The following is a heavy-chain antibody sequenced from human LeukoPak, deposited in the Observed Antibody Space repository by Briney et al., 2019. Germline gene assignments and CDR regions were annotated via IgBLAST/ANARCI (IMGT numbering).Heavy chain of an antibody. D-gene: IGHD6-19*01. V-gene: IGHV3-30*18. J-gene: IGHJ6*02. CDR2: ISYDGSNK. CDR1: GFMFSNYG. CDR3: AKDLVAVAGTRYYGMDV. Sequence: GGSLRLSCAASGFMFSNYGMQWVRQAPGKGLEWVAVISYDGSNKYYADSVKGRFTISRDNSKNTLYLQMNSLRAEDTAVYYCAKDLVAVAGTRYYGMDVWGQGTTVTVSS.